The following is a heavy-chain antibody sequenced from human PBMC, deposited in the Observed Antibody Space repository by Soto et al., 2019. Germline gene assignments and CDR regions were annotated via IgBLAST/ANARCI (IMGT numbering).Heavy chain of an antibody. V-gene: IGHV3-23*01. CDR3: ARSNDCSSTSCYHKGYFDY. D-gene: IGHD2-2*01. J-gene: IGHJ4*02. CDR2: ISGSGGST. CDR1: GFTFSSYA. Sequence: PGGSLRLSCAASGFTFSSYAMSWVRQAPGKGLEWVSAISGSGGSTYYADSVKGRFTISRDNSKNTLYLQMNSLRAEDTAVYYCARSNDCSSTSCYHKGYFDYWGQGTLVTVSS.